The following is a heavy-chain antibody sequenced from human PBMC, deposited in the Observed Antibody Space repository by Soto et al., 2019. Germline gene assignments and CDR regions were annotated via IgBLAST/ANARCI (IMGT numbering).Heavy chain of an antibody. CDR1: GFTFGIYW. CDR2: IKWDASEK. CDR3: ARVTPGNNLYYFYGLDV. J-gene: IGHJ6*02. D-gene: IGHD1-1*01. V-gene: IGHV3-7*01. Sequence: GGSLRLSCAASGFTFGIYWMSWVRQAPGKGLEWLATIKWDASEKKYVDSVKGRFTVSRDNSKNTLYLRMNSLRPEDTGVYYCARVTPGNNLYYFYGLDVWGQGTSVTVS.